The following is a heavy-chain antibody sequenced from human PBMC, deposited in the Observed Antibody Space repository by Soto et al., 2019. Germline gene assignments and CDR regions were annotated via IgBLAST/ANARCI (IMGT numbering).Heavy chain of an antibody. D-gene: IGHD2-2*02. J-gene: IGHJ5*02. Sequence: ASVKVSCKASGYTFTSYDINWVRQATGQGLEWMGWMNPNSGNTGYAQKFQGRVTMTRNTSISTAYMELSSLRSEDTAVYYCARRPCSTSCYTAYSSSWYDWFDPWGQGTLVTVSS. V-gene: IGHV1-8*01. CDR2: MNPNSGNT. CDR1: GYTFTSYD. CDR3: ARRPCSTSCYTAYSSSWYDWFDP.